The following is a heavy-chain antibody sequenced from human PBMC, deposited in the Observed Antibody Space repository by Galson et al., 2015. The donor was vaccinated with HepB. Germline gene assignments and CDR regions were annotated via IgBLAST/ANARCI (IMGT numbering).Heavy chain of an antibody. CDR3: AKDRERSSAWYYGLDV. D-gene: IGHD6-19*01. CDR1: GFTFSSYG. CDR2: ISYDGSNK. V-gene: IGHV3-30*18. J-gene: IGHJ6*02. Sequence: SLRLSCAASGFTFSSYGMHWVRQAPGKGLEWVAVISYDGSNKYYADSVKGRFTISRDNPKNTLYLQMNSLRAEDTAVYYCAKDRERSSAWYYGLDVWGQGTLVTVSS.